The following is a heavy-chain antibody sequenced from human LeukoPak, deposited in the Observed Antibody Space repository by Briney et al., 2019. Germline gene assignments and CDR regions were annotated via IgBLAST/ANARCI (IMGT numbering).Heavy chain of an antibody. CDR2: INHSGST. CDR3: ARGARRFDILTGYYSFYPYYFDY. CDR1: GGSISSSDW. Sequence: SGTLSLTCDVSGGSISSSDWWSWIRQPPGKGLEWIGEINHSGSTNYNPSLKSRVTISVDTSKNQFSLKLSSVTAADTAVYYCARGARRFDILTGYYSFYPYYFDYWGQGTLVTVSS. J-gene: IGHJ4*02. D-gene: IGHD3-9*01. V-gene: IGHV4-4*02.